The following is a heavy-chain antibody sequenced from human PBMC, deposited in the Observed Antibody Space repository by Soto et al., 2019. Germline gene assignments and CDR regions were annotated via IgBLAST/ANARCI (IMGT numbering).Heavy chain of an antibody. D-gene: IGHD6-6*01. V-gene: IGHV4-59*01. CDR1: GGSISSYY. J-gene: IGHJ6*03. Sequence: QVQLQESGPGLVKPSETLSLTCTVSGGSISSYYWSWIRQPPGKGLEWIGYIYYSGSTNYNPSLKSRVTISVDTSKNQFSLKLSSVTAADTAVYYCARIPKYSSSRPTYYYYYYMDVWGKGTTVTVSS. CDR3: ARIPKYSSSRPTYYYYYYMDV. CDR2: IYYSGST.